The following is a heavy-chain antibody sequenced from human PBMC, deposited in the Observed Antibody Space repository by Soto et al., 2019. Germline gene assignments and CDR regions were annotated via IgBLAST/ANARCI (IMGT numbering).Heavy chain of an antibody. V-gene: IGHV1-69*13. CDR1: GGTFSSYA. CDR3: ARGLGSSSPGYNWFDP. J-gene: IGHJ5*02. D-gene: IGHD6-6*01. CDR2: IIPIFGTA. Sequence: ASVKVSCKASGGTFSSYAISWVRQAPGQGLEWMGGIIPIFGTANYAQKFQGRVTITADESTSTAYMELSSLRSEDTAVYYCARGLGSSSPGYNWFDPWGQGTLVTVSS.